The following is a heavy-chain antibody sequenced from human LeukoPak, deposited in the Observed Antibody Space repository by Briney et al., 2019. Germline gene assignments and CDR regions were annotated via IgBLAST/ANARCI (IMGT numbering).Heavy chain of an antibody. J-gene: IGHJ6*02. D-gene: IGHD7-27*01. CDR2: ISSSSSYI. CDR1: GFTFSSYS. CDR3: ARDLDPNWGHYYYYGMDV. Sequence: GGSLRLSCAASGFTFSSYSMNWVRQAPGKGLEWVSSISSSSSYIYYADSVKGRFTISRDNAKNSLYLQMNSLRAEDTAVYYCARDLDPNWGHYYYYGMDVWGQGTTVTVSS. V-gene: IGHV3-21*01.